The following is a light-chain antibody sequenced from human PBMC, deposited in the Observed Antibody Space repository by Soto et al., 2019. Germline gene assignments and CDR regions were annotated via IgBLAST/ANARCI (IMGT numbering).Light chain of an antibody. CDR3: QSYDSSLSGSV. CDR2: SNS. J-gene: IGLJ3*02. CDR1: SSNIGAGYD. Sequence: QLVLTQPPSVSGAPGQRVTISCTGSSSNIGAGYDAHWYQQFPGTAPKLLIYSNSNRPSGVPDRFSGSKSGTSASLAITGLQAEDEADYYCQSYDSSLSGSVFGGGTKVTVL. V-gene: IGLV1-40*01.